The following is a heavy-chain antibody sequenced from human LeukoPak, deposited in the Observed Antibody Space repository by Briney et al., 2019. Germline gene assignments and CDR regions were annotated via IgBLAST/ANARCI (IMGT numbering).Heavy chain of an antibody. V-gene: IGHV4-59*13. CDR3: ARVRITMVRGRPNWFDP. CDR1: GGAIRSYY. J-gene: IGHJ5*02. D-gene: IGHD3-10*01. CDR2: FYYSAST. Sequence: SETLSFTCRVSGGAIRSYYWSWSRRPPGKGLGGSGYFYYSASTNYNPSLQSRLTISVDTSKHLFSLKLSSVTAPDTAVYYCARVRITMVRGRPNWFDPWGQGTLVTVST.